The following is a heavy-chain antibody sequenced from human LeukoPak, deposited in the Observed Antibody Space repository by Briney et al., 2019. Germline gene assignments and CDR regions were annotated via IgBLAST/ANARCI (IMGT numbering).Heavy chain of an antibody. V-gene: IGHV3-23*01. D-gene: IGHD3-22*01. CDR2: ISGSGGST. CDR1: GFTFSSYA. J-gene: IGHJ4*02. CDR3: ARYITMIVVVTIDY. Sequence: GGSLRLSCAASGFTFSSYAMSWVRQAPGKGLEWVSAISGSGGSTYYADSVKGRFTISRDNSKSTLYLQMNSLRAEDTAVYYCARYITMIVVVTIDYWGQGTLVTVSS.